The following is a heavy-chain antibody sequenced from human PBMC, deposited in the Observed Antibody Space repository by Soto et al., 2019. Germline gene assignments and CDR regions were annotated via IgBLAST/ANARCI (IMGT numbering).Heavy chain of an antibody. Sequence: GGSLRLSCAASGFTFSSYAMSWVRQAPGKGLEWVSAISGSGGSTYYADSVKGRFTISRDNSKNTLYLQMNSLRAEDTAVYYCAKSRRMDIVVVPAASWGFDPWGQGTLVTVSS. V-gene: IGHV3-23*01. CDR1: GFTFSSYA. D-gene: IGHD2-2*03. CDR3: AKSRRMDIVVVPAASWGFDP. J-gene: IGHJ5*02. CDR2: ISGSGGST.